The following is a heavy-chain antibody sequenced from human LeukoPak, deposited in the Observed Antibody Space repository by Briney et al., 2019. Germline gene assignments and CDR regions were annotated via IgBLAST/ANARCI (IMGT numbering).Heavy chain of an antibody. J-gene: IGHJ4*02. Sequence: ASVKVSCKASGYTFTGYGISWVRQAPGQGLEWMGWISAYNGNTNYAQKLQGRVTMTTDTSTSTAYMELRSLRSDDTAVYYCARDVRGVSGYYPYYFDYWGQGTLVTVSS. CDR1: GYTFTGYG. D-gene: IGHD3-22*01. CDR2: ISAYNGNT. V-gene: IGHV1-18*01. CDR3: ARDVRGVSGYYPYYFDY.